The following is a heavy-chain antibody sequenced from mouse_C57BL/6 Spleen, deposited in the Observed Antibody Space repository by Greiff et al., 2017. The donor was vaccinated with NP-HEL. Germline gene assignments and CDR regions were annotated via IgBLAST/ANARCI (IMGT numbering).Heavy chain of an antibody. J-gene: IGHJ2*01. Sequence: SGAELVRPGASVTLSCKASGYTFTDYEMHWVKQTPVHGLEWIGAIDPETGGTAYNQKFKGKAILTADKSSSTAYMELSSLTSEDSAVYYCTRKYYGNSFGYWGQGTTLTVSS. CDR3: TRKYYGNSFGY. V-gene: IGHV1-15*01. CDR1: GYTFTDYE. CDR2: IDPETGGT. D-gene: IGHD1-1*01.